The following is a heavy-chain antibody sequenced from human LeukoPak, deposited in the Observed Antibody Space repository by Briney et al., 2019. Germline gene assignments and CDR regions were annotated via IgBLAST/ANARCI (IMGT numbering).Heavy chain of an antibody. Sequence: GGSLRLSCAASGFTFSSYGMHWVRQAPGKGLEWVAFIRHDGSNKYYADSVKGRFTISRDNSKNTLYLQMNSLRAEDTAVYYCAKDQRHYYDSSGYYYVHDYWGQGTLVTVSS. CDR1: GFTFSSYG. V-gene: IGHV3-30*02. CDR2: IRHDGSNK. CDR3: AKDQRHYYDSSGYYYVHDY. J-gene: IGHJ4*02. D-gene: IGHD3-22*01.